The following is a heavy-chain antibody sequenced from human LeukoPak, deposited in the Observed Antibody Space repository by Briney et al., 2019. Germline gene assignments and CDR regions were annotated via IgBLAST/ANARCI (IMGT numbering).Heavy chain of an antibody. CDR3: ASPVPTDY. V-gene: IGHV4-34*01. CDR2: INHSGST. CDR1: GGSFSVYY. Sequence: SETLSLTCAVYGGSFSVYYWSWIRQPPGKGLEWIGEINHSGSTNYNPSLKSRVTISVDTSKNQFSLKLSSVTAADTAVYYCASPVPTDYWGQGTLVTVSS. J-gene: IGHJ4*02.